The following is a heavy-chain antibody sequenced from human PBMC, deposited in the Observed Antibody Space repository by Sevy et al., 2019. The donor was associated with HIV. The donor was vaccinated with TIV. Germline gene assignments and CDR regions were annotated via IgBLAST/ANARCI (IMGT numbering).Heavy chain of an antibody. J-gene: IGHJ4*02. CDR2: ISGSGNTI. CDR3: ARAGGSWALRY. D-gene: IGHD1-26*01. Sequence: GGSLRLSCAASGFIFSDYYMSWIRQAPGKGLEWVSYISGSGNTIYYTDPVKGRFTISRDNAKDSLYLQMNSLRAEDTAVYYCARAGGSWALRYWGQGSLVTVSS. CDR1: GFIFSDYY. V-gene: IGHV3-11*01.